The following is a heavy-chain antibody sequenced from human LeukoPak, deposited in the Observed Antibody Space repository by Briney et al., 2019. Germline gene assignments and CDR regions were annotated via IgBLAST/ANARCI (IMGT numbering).Heavy chain of an antibody. Sequence: PGGSLRVSCAASGFTFSSYWMTWVRQAPGQGLEWVANIKQGGSEKYYVDSVKGRFTISRDNAKNSLYLQMNSLRAEDTAVYYCARDSSGWYYFDYWGQGTLVTVSS. D-gene: IGHD6-19*01. CDR1: GFTFSSYW. CDR3: ARDSSGWYYFDY. CDR2: IKQGGSEK. J-gene: IGHJ4*02. V-gene: IGHV3-7*01.